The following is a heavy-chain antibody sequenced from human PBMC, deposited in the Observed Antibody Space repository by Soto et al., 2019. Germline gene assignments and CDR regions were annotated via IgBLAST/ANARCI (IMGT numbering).Heavy chain of an antibody. Sequence: PSETLSLTCTVSGGSISSSSYYWGWIRQPPGKGLEWIGYIYYSGSTYYNPSLKSRVTISVDTSKNQFSLKLSSVTAADTAVYYCARGSRWFDPWGQGTLVTVSS. CDR1: GGSISSSSYY. J-gene: IGHJ5*02. V-gene: IGHV4-31*03. D-gene: IGHD2-15*01. CDR3: ARGSRWFDP. CDR2: IYYSGST.